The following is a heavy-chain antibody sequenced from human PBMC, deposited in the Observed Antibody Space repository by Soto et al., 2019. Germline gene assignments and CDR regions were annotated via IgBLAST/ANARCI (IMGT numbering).Heavy chain of an antibody. J-gene: IGHJ5*02. D-gene: IGHD4-17*01. CDR2: IVVGSGNT. CDR3: AAGAGQRGVRFWFDP. Sequence: SVKVSCKASGFTFTSSAVQWVRQARGQRLEWIGWIVVGSGNTNYAQKFQERVTITRDMSTSTAYMELSSLRSEDTAVYYCAAGAGQRGVRFWFDPWGKGTLVTVDS. CDR1: GFTFTSSA. V-gene: IGHV1-58*01.